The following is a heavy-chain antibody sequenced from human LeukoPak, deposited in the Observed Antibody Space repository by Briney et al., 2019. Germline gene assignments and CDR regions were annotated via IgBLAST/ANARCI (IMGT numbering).Heavy chain of an antibody. D-gene: IGHD6-13*01. J-gene: IGHJ6*02. CDR2: DGSSR. CDR3: ARADVPAGTGFMDV. V-gene: IGHV3-74*01. Sequence: PGGSLRLSCAVSGCTFSAHWMHWVRQGPGKWLVWVSGDGSSRSYADSVKGRFTVSRDNAKNTLYLQMNSLRVEDTAVYYCARADVPAGTGFMDVWGQGTTVTVSS. CDR1: GCTFSAHW.